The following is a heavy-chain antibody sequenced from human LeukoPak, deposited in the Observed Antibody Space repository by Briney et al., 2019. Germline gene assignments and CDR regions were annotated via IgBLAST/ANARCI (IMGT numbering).Heavy chain of an antibody. CDR2: ITGGGGST. CDR1: GFTFSNYA. Sequence: GGSLRLSCVASGFTFSNYAMNWVRQAPGKGLEWVSLITGGGGSTYYADSVKGRLTISRDTSKNTLYLQMNSLRAEDTAVYYCAAPYCSGGSCYSIYFDHWGQGTLVTVSS. V-gene: IGHV3-23*01. J-gene: IGHJ4*02. CDR3: AAPYCSGGSCYSIYFDH. D-gene: IGHD2-15*01.